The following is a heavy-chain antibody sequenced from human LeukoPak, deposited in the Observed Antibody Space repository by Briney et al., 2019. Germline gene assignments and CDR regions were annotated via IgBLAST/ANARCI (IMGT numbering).Heavy chain of an antibody. V-gene: IGHV4-39*07. CDR1: GGSISSSSYY. D-gene: IGHD2-2*01. CDR3: ARARVVPAAMYY. CDR2: IYYSGST. Sequence: ASETLSLTCTVSGGSISSSSYYWGWIRQPPGKGLEWIGSIYYSGSTYYNPSLKSRVTISVDTSKNQFSLKLSSVTAADTAVYYCARARVVPAAMYYWGQGTLVTVSS. J-gene: IGHJ4*02.